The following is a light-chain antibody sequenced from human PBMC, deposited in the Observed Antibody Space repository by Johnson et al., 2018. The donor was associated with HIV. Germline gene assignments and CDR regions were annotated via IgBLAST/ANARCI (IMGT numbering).Light chain of an antibody. V-gene: IGLV1-51*02. J-gene: IGLJ1*01. CDR2: ENN. Sequence: QSVLTQPPSVSAAPGQKVTISCSGSSSNIGNNYVSWYQQLPGTAPKLLIYENNKRPSGIPDRFSGSKSGTSATLGITGLPTGDEADYYCGTWDSSLSAGYVFGTGTKGTVL. CDR3: GTWDSSLSAGYV. CDR1: SSNIGNNY.